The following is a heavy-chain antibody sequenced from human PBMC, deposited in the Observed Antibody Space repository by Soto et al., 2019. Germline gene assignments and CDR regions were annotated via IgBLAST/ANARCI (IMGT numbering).Heavy chain of an antibody. J-gene: IGHJ4*02. CDR3: AGGQDIVVVAAPFDY. Sequence: QVQLQQWGAGLLKPSETLSLTCAVYGGSFSGYYWSWIRQPPGKGLEWIGEINHSGSTNHNPSLKSRVTNXXDXPXXRVSLKLCAVTAADTAVYYCAGGQDIVVVAAPFDYWGQGTLVTVSS. D-gene: IGHD2-21*02. CDR2: INHSGST. V-gene: IGHV4-34*01. CDR1: GGSFSGYY.